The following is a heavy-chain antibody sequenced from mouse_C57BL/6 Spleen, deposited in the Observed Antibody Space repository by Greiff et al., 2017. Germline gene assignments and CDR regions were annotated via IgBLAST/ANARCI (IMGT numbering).Heavy chain of an antibody. CDR2: IYPGDGDT. CDR3: ADYRFDY. V-gene: IGHV1-82*01. Sequence: QVQLQQSGPALVKPGASVTISCKASGYAFSSSWMNWVKQRPGTGLEWIGGIYPGDGDTNYNGKFKGKATLTADKSSSTAYRQLSSLTSEDSAVYVCADYRFDYWGQGTTLTVSS. CDR1: GYAFSSSW. J-gene: IGHJ2*01. D-gene: IGHD2-4*01.